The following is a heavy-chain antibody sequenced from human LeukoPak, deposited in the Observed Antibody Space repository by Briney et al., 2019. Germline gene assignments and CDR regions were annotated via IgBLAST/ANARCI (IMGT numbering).Heavy chain of an antibody. CDR2: IYSGGST. CDR1: GFTVSSNY. V-gene: IGHV3-53*01. D-gene: IGHD2-15*01. J-gene: IGHJ4*02. Sequence: PGGSLRLSCAASGFTVSSNYMSWVRQAPGKGLEWVSVIYSGGSTSYADSVKGRFTIPRDNSKSTLYLHMNSLRAEDTAVYYCAGRYCSGSNCYLRTEYWGQGTLVTVSS. CDR3: AGRYCSGSNCYLRTEY.